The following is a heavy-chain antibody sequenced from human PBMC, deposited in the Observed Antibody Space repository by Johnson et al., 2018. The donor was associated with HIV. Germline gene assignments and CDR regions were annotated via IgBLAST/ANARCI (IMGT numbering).Heavy chain of an antibody. CDR2: ISGTSSHM. V-gene: IGHV3-11*04. J-gene: IGHJ3*02. CDR3: ARAYTYGAFDI. CDR1: GFTFSDYY. Sequence: VQLVESGGGLVKPGGSLRLSCAASGFTFSDYYMSWIRQAPGKGLEWVSYISGTSSHMSYADSVKGRFTISRDKAKNILYLQMNSLRAEDTAVYYCARAYTYGAFDIWGQGTTVTISS. D-gene: IGHD5-18*01.